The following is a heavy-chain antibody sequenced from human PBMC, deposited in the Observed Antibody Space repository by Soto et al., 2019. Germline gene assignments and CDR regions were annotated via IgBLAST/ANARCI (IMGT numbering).Heavy chain of an antibody. V-gene: IGHV3-23*01. CDR2: IRATDGTT. Sequence: DVQLLESGGGLVQPGGSLRLSCAGSGFIFSNYVMNWVRQAPGKGLEWVSTIRATDGTTNYADSVKGRFTISRDNSKNTLYLQMNSLRVEDTAVYYCTKNVDGLSSIFHCWVQGTLVTVSS. CDR3: TKNVDGLSSIFHC. J-gene: IGHJ4*02. CDR1: GFIFSNYV.